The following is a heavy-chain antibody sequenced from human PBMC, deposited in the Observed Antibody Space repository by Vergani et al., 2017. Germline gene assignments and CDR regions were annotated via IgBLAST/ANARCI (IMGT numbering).Heavy chain of an antibody. V-gene: IGHV4-34*11. CDR1: GGSFSGYY. D-gene: IGHD3-9*01. CDR2: IYHSGGA. CDR3: ARTESFILRYFHWAL. Sequence: QVQLQQWGAGLLKPSETLSLTCAVYGGSFSGYYWRWIRQPPGKGREWIGNIYHSGGAYYNPSLKGRVTISVDTSKNQFSLEMTSVTAADTAIYFCARTESFILRYFHWALWGQGTLVTVSS. J-gene: IGHJ4*02.